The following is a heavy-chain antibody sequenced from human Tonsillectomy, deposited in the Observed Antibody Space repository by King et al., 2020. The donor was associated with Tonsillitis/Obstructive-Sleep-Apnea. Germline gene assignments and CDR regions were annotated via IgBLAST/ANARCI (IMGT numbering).Heavy chain of an antibody. CDR2: IYYSGTT. CDR1: GDSISSSCYY. Sequence: QLQESGPGLVKPSETLSLTCTVSGDSISSSCYYWGWIRPPPGKGLGWIGNIYYSGTTYYNPSLESRVTLSLDTYKTQFSLKVSSVTATDTAVYCCARHYTERRNYYYYYMDVWGKGTPVTVSS. J-gene: IGHJ6*03. V-gene: IGHV4-39*01. CDR3: ARHYTERRNYYYYYMDV. D-gene: IGHD1-1*01.